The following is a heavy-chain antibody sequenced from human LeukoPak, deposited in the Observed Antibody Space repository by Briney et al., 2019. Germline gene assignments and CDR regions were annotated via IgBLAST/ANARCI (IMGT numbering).Heavy chain of an antibody. CDR2: IYHSGST. CDR1: GXSISSSNW. J-gene: IGHJ4*02. V-gene: IGHV4-4*02. Sequence: SETLSLTCAVSGXSISSSNWWSWVRQPPGKGLEWIGQIYHSGSTNYNPSLKSRVTISVDKSKNQFSLKLSSVTAADTAVYYCATTADQLTPLGYWGQGTLVAVSS. D-gene: IGHD2-2*01. CDR3: ATTADQLTPLGY.